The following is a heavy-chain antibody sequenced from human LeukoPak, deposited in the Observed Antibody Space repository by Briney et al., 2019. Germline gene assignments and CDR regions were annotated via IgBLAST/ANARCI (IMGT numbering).Heavy chain of an antibody. CDR2: INHSGSS. J-gene: IGHJ6*03. D-gene: IGHD3-22*01. CDR1: GGSFSGYY. Sequence: SETLSLTCAVYGGSFSGYYWSWIRQPPGKGLEWIGEINHSGSSNYNPSLKSRVTISVDTSKNQFSLKLSSVTAADTAVYYCARVLRLLSNYYDSSGSPDGYYHYMDVWGKGTTVTVSS. V-gene: IGHV4-34*01. CDR3: ARVLRLLSNYYDSSGSPDGYYHYMDV.